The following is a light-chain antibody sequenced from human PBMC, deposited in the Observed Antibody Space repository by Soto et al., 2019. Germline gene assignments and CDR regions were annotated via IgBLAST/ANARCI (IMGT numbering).Light chain of an antibody. J-gene: IGKJ1*01. CDR3: QHHTA. CDR2: KAS. Sequence: DIQMTPSPSTLSASVVDSVTITCRASRSISTWLAWYQQKAGQAPQLLISKASSLASGVPSRFSGSGSGTEFTLTISSLQPDDFATYYCQHHTAFGRGTKVDIK. CDR1: RSISTW. V-gene: IGKV1-5*03.